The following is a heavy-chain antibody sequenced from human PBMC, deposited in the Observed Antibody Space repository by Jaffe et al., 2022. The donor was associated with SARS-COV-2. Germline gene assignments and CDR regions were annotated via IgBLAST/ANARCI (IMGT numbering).Heavy chain of an antibody. J-gene: IGHJ6*03. Sequence: EVQLVESGEGLVQPGGSLRLSCAASGFIFSSYAMHWVRQAPGKGLEYVSAISSNGGSTYYADSVKGRFTISRDNSKNMLYLQMGSLRAEDMAVYYCARDRSSSTTCVMDVWGKGTTVTVSS. V-gene: IGHV3-64*02. CDR3: ARDRSSSTTCVMDV. CDR2: ISSNGGST. CDR1: GFIFSSYA. D-gene: IGHD2-2*01.